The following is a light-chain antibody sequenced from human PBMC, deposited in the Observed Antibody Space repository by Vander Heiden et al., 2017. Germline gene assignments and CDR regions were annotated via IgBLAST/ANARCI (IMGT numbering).Light chain of an antibody. CDR2: DVT. CDR3: YSYAGGYRFV. Sequence: QPALTQPRSVSGSPGQSVTMSCTGTSSNVGGYNYVSWYQQHPGKAPKLMIYDVTNRPAGVPDRFSGSKSGNTAFLTISGLQAEDDADYYCYSYAGGYRFVFGTGTMVTVL. CDR1: SSNVGGYNY. V-gene: IGLV2-11*01. J-gene: IGLJ1*01.